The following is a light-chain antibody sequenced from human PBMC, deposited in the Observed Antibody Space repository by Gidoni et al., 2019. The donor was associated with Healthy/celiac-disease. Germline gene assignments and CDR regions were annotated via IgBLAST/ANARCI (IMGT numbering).Light chain of an antibody. CDR1: QSISSD. CDR2: AAS. Sequence: DIQMTQSPSSLSASVGDRVTITCRASQSISSDLNWDQQQPGKAPKLLIYAASSLQSGVPSSFSGSGSGTEFTLTISRLQPEDFATYYCQQSYSTPWTFGQGTKVEIK. CDR3: QQSYSTPWT. J-gene: IGKJ1*01. V-gene: IGKV1-39*01.